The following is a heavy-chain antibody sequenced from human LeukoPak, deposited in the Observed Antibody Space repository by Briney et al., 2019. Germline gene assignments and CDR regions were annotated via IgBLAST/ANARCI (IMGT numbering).Heavy chain of an antibody. CDR1: GYTFTNYG. CDR3: ASSPDSGYDD. J-gene: IGHJ4*02. CDR2: ISAYNGNT. Sequence: ASVKVSCKASGYTFTNYGISWVRQAPGQGLEWMGWISAYNGNTNYAQKFQGRVTITADESTSTAYMELSSLRSEDTAVYYCASSPDSGYDDWGQGTLVTVSS. V-gene: IGHV1-18*01. D-gene: IGHD5-12*01.